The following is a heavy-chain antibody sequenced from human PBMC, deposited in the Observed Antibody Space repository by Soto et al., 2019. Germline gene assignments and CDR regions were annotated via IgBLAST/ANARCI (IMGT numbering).Heavy chain of an antibody. CDR3: ARGLLCGGLDY. V-gene: IGHV4-34*01. Sequence: QVQLQQWGAGLLKPSETLSLTCAVYGGSFRGYYWSWIRQPPGKGLEWIGEINHSGSTNYIPSIKSRVPISVDTSKNKFSLKMSSVAAADREVNYRARGLLCGGLDYWCKATLGTFSS. CDR1: GGSFRGYY. CDR2: INHSGST. J-gene: IGHJ4*02. D-gene: IGHD2-2*01.